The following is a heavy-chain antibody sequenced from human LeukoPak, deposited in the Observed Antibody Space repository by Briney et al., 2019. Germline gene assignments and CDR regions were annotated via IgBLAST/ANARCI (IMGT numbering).Heavy chain of an antibody. CDR3: AREYSDYYDSSGYSDAFDI. CDR1: GGTFSSYA. Sequence: SVKVSCKASGGTFSSYAISWVRQAPGQGLEWMGGIIPIFGTANYAQKFQGRVTITTDESTSTAYMELSSLRSEDTAVYYCAREYSDYYDSSGYSDAFDIWGQGTMVTVSS. D-gene: IGHD3-22*01. V-gene: IGHV1-69*05. CDR2: IIPIFGTA. J-gene: IGHJ3*02.